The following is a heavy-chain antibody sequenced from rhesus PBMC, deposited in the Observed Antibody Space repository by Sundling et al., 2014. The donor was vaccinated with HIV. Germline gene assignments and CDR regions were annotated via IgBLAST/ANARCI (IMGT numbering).Heavy chain of an antibody. J-gene: IGHJ6*01. D-gene: IGHD1-1-1*01. CDR2: LYGKSGST. CDR3: ARLYTWNSIPYALDS. CDR1: GASINSNY. Sequence: QLQLQESGPGLVKPSETLSLTCAVSGASINSNYWTWIRQPPGKGLEWIGRLYGKSGSTDYNPSLKSRVTISTDTSKNQFSLKLSSVTAADTAVYYCARLYTWNSIPYALDSWGQGVVVTVSS. V-gene: IGHV4-173*01.